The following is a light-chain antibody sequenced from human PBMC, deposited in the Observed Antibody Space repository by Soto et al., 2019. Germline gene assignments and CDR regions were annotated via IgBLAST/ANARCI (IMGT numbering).Light chain of an antibody. CDR3: QQYNNYPLT. J-gene: IGKJ5*01. CDR1: ESMSSW. CDR2: KAS. Sequence: DIQMTQSPSTLSASVGDRVTITCPASESMSSWLAWYQQKPGKAPRLLIYKASSLESGVPSRFSGSGSGTEFTLTISSLQPDDFATYYCQQYNNYPLTFGQGTRLEIK. V-gene: IGKV1-5*03.